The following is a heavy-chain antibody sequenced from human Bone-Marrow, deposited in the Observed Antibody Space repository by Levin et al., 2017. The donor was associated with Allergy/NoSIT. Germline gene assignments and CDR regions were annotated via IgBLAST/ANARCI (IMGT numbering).Heavy chain of an antibody. CDR3: ARGILTGYFGAFDI. CDR2: ISSSSSYT. V-gene: IGHV3-11*03. D-gene: IGHD3-9*01. J-gene: IGHJ3*02. CDR1: GFTFSDYY. Sequence: GESLKISCAASGFTFSDYYMSWIRQAPGKGLEWVSYISSSSSYTNYADSVKGRFTISRDNAKNSLYLQMNSLRAEDTAVYYCARGILTGYFGAFDIWGQGTMVTVSS.